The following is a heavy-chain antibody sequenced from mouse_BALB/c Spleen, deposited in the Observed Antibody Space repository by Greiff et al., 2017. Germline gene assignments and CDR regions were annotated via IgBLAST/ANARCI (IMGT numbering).Heavy chain of an antibody. V-gene: IGHV1-54*03. D-gene: IGHD1-2*01. Sequence: QVQLQQSGAELVRPGTSVKVSCKASGYAFTNYLIEWVKQRPGQGLEWIGVINPGSGGTNYNEKFKGKATLTADKSSSTAYMQLSSLTSDDSAVYFCTRLTTARMDYWGQGTSVTVSS. J-gene: IGHJ4*01. CDR1: GYAFTNYL. CDR2: INPGSGGT. CDR3: TRLTTARMDY.